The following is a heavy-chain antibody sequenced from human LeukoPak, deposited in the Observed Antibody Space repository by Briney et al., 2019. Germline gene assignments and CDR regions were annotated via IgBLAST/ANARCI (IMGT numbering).Heavy chain of an antibody. V-gene: IGHV3-21*01. CDR3: ARGRFDL. CDR2: ISSSSDYI. Sequence: GGSLRLSCACAASGFTFSSNSMSWVRQAPGKGLEWVSSISSSSDYIYYADSVKGRFTISRDNAKNSLYLQMNSLRVEDMAVYYCARGRFDLWGRGTLVTVSS. J-gene: IGHJ2*01. CDR1: GFTFSSNS.